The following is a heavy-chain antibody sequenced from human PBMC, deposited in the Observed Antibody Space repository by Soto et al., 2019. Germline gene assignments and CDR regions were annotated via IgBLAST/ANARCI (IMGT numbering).Heavy chain of an antibody. CDR3: ASAVAVPADFDY. CDR1: GYTFTGYA. D-gene: IGHD6-19*01. Sequence: QVQLVQSGAEEKKPGASVKVSCKASGYTFTGYAMHWVRQAPGQRLEWMGWINAGNGNTKYSQKFQGRVTITSDTSASTAYMALSSLRSEDTAVYYCASAVAVPADFDYWGQGTLVTVSS. J-gene: IGHJ4*02. V-gene: IGHV1-3*05. CDR2: INAGNGNT.